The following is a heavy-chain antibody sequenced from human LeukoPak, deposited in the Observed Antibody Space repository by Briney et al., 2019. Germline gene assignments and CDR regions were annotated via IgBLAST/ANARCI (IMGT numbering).Heavy chain of an antibody. CDR1: GFSFSSYN. Sequence: PGMSLRLSCAASGFSFSSYNMYWVRRASGQGLEWVSSITTTGGSIYYADSVRGRFTISRDNAKNSLFLHMNTLRIEDTAVYYCATSFGATRGYWGQGTLVTVSS. CDR3: ATSFGATRGY. V-gene: IGHV3-21*06. CDR2: ITTTGGSI. J-gene: IGHJ4*02. D-gene: IGHD3-10*01.